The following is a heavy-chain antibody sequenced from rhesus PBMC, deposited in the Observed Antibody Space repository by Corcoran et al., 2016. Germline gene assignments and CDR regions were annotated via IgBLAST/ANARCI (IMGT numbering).Heavy chain of an antibody. CDR2: IYGSSTST. CDR1: GGSISDSYR. Sequence: QVQLQESGPGVVKPSETLSLTCAVSGGSISDSYRWSWIRQPPGKGLEWIGYIYGSSTSTNYNPSLNSRGTISKDTSKNQFSWKLSSVTAADTAVDYCARDTGIAAAGPGDYWGQGVLVTVSS. V-gene: IGHV4S10*01. CDR3: ARDTGIAAAGPGDY. J-gene: IGHJ4*01. D-gene: IGHD6S26*01.